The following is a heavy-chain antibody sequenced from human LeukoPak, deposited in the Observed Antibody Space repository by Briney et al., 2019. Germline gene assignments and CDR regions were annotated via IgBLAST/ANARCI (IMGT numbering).Heavy chain of an antibody. CDR3: ARGNGWVCSSTSCYNWFDP. V-gene: IGHV4-59*01. J-gene: IGHJ5*02. D-gene: IGHD2-2*01. Sequence: SETLSLTCTVSGGSISSYYWSWLRQPPGKGLEWIGDIYYSGSTNYNPSLTSRVTISVDTSKNQFSLKLSSVTAADTAVYYCARGNGWVCSSTSCYNWFDPWGQGTLVTVSS. CDR2: IYYSGST. CDR1: GGSISSYY.